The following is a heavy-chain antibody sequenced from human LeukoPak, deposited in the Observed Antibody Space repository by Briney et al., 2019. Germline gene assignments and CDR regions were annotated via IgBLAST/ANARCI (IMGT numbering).Heavy chain of an antibody. Sequence: PGGSLRLSCAASGFTFTNWMTWVRQAPGKGLEWVANINKDGSEKQYVDSVKGRLTISRDNLKNSVYLQMSSLRVEDSAVYYCARDPVQDFDFWGQGIMVTVSS. CDR1: GFTFTNW. J-gene: IGHJ4*02. CDR3: ARDPVQDFDF. CDR2: INKDGSEK. V-gene: IGHV3-7*01.